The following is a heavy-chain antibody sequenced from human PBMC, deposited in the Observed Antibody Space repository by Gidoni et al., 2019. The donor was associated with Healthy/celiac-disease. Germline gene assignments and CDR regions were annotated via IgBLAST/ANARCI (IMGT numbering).Heavy chain of an antibody. CDR3: AKDQGWQLSAFDI. Sequence: EVQLLESGGGLVQPGGSLRLSCAASGFTFSSYAMSWGRQAPGKGLEWVSAVRGSGGSTYYADSGKGRLTISRDNSKKTVYRQMNSLRAEDRAVYYCAKDQGWQLSAFDIWGQGTMVTVSS. CDR2: VRGSGGST. CDR1: GFTFSSYA. D-gene: IGHD1-1*01. J-gene: IGHJ3*02. V-gene: IGHV3-23*01.